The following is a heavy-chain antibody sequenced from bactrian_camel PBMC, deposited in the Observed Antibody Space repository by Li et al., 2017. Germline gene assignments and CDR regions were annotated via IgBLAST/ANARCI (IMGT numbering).Heavy chain of an antibody. CDR1: GFLGQQCS. CDR2: ISNGGKNT. V-gene: IGHV3S1*01. J-gene: IGHJ4*01. D-gene: IGHD4*01. Sequence: VQLVESGGGSVPAGGSLKLSCAASGFLGQQCSMAWYRQAPGKGLEWISTISNGGKNTYYTDSAKGRFTISRDNAKNTVYLQLNSLKTEDMAMYYCAKGGTDSEYEVSNLHYWGQGTQVTV. CDR3: AKGGTDSEYEVSNLHY.